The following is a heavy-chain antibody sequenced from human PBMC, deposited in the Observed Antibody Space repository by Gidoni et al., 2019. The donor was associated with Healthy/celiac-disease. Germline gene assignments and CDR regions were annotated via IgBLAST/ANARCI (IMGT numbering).Heavy chain of an antibody. CDR3: ARRGTTEFDY. Sequence: IDPSDSYTNYSPSFQGHVTISTDKSISTAYLQWSSLKASDTAMYYCARRGTTEFDYWGQGTLVTVSS. V-gene: IGHV5-10-1*01. J-gene: IGHJ4*02. D-gene: IGHD1-1*01. CDR2: IDPSDSYT.